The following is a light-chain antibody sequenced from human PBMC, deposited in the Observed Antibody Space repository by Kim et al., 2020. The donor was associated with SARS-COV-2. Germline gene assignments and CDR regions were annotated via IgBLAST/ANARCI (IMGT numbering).Light chain of an antibody. Sequence: ASIGDRVTSTCLAIHSIISYLNLYQQKPGKAPQLLIYAASCLQSGVPSRFSGSGSGTDFTLTISSLQPEDFATYYCQQSYSTPPYSFGQGTKLEI. CDR2: AAS. V-gene: IGKV1-39*01. CDR3: QQSYSTPPYS. J-gene: IGKJ2*03. CDR1: HSIISY.